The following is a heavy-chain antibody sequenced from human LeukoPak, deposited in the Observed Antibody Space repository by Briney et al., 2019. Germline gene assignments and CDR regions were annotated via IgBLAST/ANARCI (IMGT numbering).Heavy chain of an antibody. CDR2: INSDGSST. CDR3: ARASSGYYFNAFDI. D-gene: IGHD3-22*01. CDR1: GFTFSSYW. V-gene: IGHV3-74*01. Sequence: GGSLRLSCAASGFTFSSYWMHWVRQAPGKGQVWVSRINSDGSSTSYADSVKGRFTISRDNAKNTLYLQMNSLRAEDTAVYYCARASSGYYFNAFDIWGQGTMVTVSS. J-gene: IGHJ3*02.